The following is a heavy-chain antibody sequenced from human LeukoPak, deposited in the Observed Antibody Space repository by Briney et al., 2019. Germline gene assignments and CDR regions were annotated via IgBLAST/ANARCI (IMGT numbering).Heavy chain of an antibody. CDR1: GGSISSGGYS. V-gene: IGHV4-30-2*01. CDR3: ARGLIRGLPITAY. CDR2: IYHSGST. D-gene: IGHD3-10*01. J-gene: IGHJ4*02. Sequence: SETLSLTCAVSGGSISSGGYSWSWIRQPPGKGLEWIGYIYHSGSTNYNPSLKSRVTISADTSKNQFSLKLRSVTAADTAIYYCARGLIRGLPITAYWGRGTLVTVSS.